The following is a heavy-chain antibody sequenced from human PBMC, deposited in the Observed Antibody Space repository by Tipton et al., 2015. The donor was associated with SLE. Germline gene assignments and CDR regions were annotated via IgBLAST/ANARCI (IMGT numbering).Heavy chain of an antibody. CDR3: ARWDGSSYPFDY. D-gene: IGHD3-10*01. J-gene: IGHJ4*02. CDR1: GGSFSGYY. Sequence: TLSLTCAVYGGSFSGYYWSWIRQPPGKGLEWIGEISHSGSTDYNPSLKSRVTISVDTSKNQFSLKLSSVTAADTAVYYCARWDGSSYPFDYWGQGTLVTVSS. CDR2: ISHSGST. V-gene: IGHV4-34*01.